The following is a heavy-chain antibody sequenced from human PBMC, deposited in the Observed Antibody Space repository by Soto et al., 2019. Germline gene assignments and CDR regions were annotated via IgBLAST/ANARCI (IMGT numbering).Heavy chain of an antibody. CDR1: GGSISSYY. CDR2: IYYSGST. CDR3: ARDGRPSPDYYDSSGYYYYYYYGMDV. D-gene: IGHD3-22*01. J-gene: IGHJ6*02. Sequence: QVQLQESGPGLVKPSETLSLTCTVSGGSISSYYWSWIRQPPGKGLEWIGYIYYSGSTNYNPSLKSRATISVDTSKNQFSLKLSSVTAADTAVYYCARDGRPSPDYYDSSGYYYYYYYGMDVWGQGTTVTVSS. V-gene: IGHV4-59*01.